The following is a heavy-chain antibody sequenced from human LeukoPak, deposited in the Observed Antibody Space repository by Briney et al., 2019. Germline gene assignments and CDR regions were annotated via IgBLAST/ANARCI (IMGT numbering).Heavy chain of an antibody. CDR1: GYSISSGYY. D-gene: IGHD6-13*01. V-gene: IGHV4-38-2*02. CDR3: ARGLGSSSWYVWFDP. CDR2: IYHSGST. J-gene: IGHJ5*02. Sequence: SETLSLTCTVSGYSISSGYYWGWIRQPPGKGLEWIGSIYHSGSTYYNPSLKSRVTISVDTSKNQFSLKLSSVTAADTAVYYCARGLGSSSWYVWFDPWGQGTLVTVSS.